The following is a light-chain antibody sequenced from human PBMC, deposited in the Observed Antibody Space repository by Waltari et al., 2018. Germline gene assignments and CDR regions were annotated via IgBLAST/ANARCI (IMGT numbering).Light chain of an antibody. V-gene: IGLV2-14*01. J-gene: IGLJ3*02. CDR2: KVN. CDR1: SSDVGFYDF. Sequence: QSALTQPASVSGSPGQSITISCTGTSSDVGFYDFVSWFPQPPGTAPKVMIYKVNNRPSGVSHRFSGSKSANTASLTISGLQAEDEADYYCSSYTRRSYWVFGGGTQLTVL. CDR3: SSYTRRSYWV.